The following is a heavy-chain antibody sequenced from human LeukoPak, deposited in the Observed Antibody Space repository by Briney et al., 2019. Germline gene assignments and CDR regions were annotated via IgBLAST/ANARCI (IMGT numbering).Heavy chain of an antibody. CDR1: GFTFRNYG. J-gene: IGHJ4*02. V-gene: IGHV3-23*01. CDR2: ISPSGGGT. D-gene: IGHD6-19*01. CDR3: AKDVGAVAGTSPY. Sequence: GGSLRLSCAASGFTFRNYGMNWVRQAPGKGLEWVSGISPSGGGTYYADSVKGRFTISRDDSKNTLYLQMNSLRAEDTAVYYCAKDVGAVAGTSPYWGQGTLVTVSS.